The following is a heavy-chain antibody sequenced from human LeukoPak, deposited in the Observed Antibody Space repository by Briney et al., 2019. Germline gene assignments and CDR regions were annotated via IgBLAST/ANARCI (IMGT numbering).Heavy chain of an antibody. D-gene: IGHD3-3*01. J-gene: IGHJ4*02. Sequence: PGGSLRLSCAASGFTFSNYAMSWVRQAPGKGLEWVSTISGSAGSTDYADSVKGRFTISRDISKNTLYLQMNSLRAEDTAVYYCARARLRFLEWLFGGQGTLVTVSS. CDR1: GFTFSNYA. CDR2: ISGSAGST. V-gene: IGHV3-23*01. CDR3: ARARLRFLEWLF.